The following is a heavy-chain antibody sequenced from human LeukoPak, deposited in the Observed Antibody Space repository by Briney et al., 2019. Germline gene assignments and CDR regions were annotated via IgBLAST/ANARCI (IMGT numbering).Heavy chain of an antibody. V-gene: IGHV4-61*08. CDR2: IYYSGST. D-gene: IGHD3-10*01. Sequence: SQTLSLTCTVSGGSISSGDYYWSWIRQPPGKGLEWIGYIYYSGSTNYNPSLKSRVTISVDTSKNQFSLKLSSVTAADTAVYYCARDNRVRGVKNGMDVWGKGTTVTVSS. CDR3: ARDNRVRGVKNGMDV. CDR1: GGSISSGDYY. J-gene: IGHJ6*04.